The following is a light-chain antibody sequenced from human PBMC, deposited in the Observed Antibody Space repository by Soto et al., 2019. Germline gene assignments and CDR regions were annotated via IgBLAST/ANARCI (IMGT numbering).Light chain of an antibody. V-gene: IGLV1-44*01. CDR3: AVWDDRLNGLWV. CDR2: SNN. Sequence: QSVLTQPPSASGTPGQRVTISCSGSSSNIGSNIVNWYQQPPGTAPKLIIYSNNHRPSGVPDRFSGSKSGTSASLGISGLQSEDEADDYGAVWDDRLNGLWVFGGGTKLTVL. CDR1: SSNIGSNI. J-gene: IGLJ2*01.